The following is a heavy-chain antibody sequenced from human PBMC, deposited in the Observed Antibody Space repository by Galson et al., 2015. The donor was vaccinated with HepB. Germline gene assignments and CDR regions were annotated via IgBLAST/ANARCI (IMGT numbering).Heavy chain of an antibody. CDR3: WARSSALEGFDY. D-gene: IGHD6-19*01. CDR2: IDPSDSNT. J-gene: IGHJ4*02. V-gene: IGHV5-10-1*01. Sequence: SGAEVKKPGESLRISCKGLGFTFTSYWISWVRQMPGKGLEWMARIDPSDSNTNYSPSFQGHVTISTDKSITTAYLQWSSLRASDTALYYCWARSSALEGFDYWGLGTLVTVSS. CDR1: GFTFTSYW.